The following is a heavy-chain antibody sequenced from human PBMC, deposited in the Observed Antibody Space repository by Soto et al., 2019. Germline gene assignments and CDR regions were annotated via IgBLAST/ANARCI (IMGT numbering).Heavy chain of an antibody. CDR2: RWYDGSNK. D-gene: IGHD3-10*01. Sequence: QVQLVESGGGVVQPGRSLRLSCAASGFTFSSYGMHWVRQAPGKGLAWVAVRWYDGSNKYYADSVKGRFTISRDNSKNTLDLQMNSLSAEDTAVYYCARDYYGSWSYYRPLTPYGMDVWGQGTTVTVSS. V-gene: IGHV3-33*01. J-gene: IGHJ6*02. CDR1: GFTFSSYG. CDR3: ARDYYGSWSYYRPLTPYGMDV.